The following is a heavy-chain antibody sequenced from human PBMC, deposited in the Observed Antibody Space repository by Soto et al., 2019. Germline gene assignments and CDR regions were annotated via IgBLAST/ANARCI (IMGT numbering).Heavy chain of an antibody. CDR1: GGSISSGGYY. J-gene: IGHJ5*02. D-gene: IGHD6-13*01. Sequence: SETLSLTCTVSGGSISSGGYYWSWIRQHPGTGLEWIGHISYSGSTYYNTSLKSRVTISVDTSKNQFSLKLSSVTAADTAVYYCARVDRQQLVPENWFDPWGQGTLVTVSS. V-gene: IGHV4-31*03. CDR3: ARVDRQQLVPENWFDP. CDR2: ISYSGST.